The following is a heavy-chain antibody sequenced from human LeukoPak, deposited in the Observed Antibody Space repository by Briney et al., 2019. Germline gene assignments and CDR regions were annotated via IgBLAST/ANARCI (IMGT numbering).Heavy chain of an antibody. CDR3: ARDFGYYYDSSGSY. CDR1: GGSISSGSYY. CDR2: IYTSGST. J-gene: IGHJ4*02. D-gene: IGHD3-22*01. Sequence: SETLSLTCTVSGGSISSGSYYWSWIRQPAGKGLEWIGRIYTSGSTNYNPSLKSRVTISVDTSKNQFSLKLSSVTAADTAVYYCARDFGYYYDSSGSYWGQGTLVTVSS. V-gene: IGHV4-61*02.